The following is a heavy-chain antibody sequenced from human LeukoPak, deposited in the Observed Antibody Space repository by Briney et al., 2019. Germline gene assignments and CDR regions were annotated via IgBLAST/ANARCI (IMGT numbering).Heavy chain of an antibody. D-gene: IGHD2/OR15-2a*01. J-gene: IGHJ4*02. V-gene: IGHV3-33*01. CDR2: IWYDGSNK. CDR3: ARGDDFLDY. CDR1: GFTFSSYG. Sequence: GGSLRLSCAASGFTFSSYGMHWVRQAPVKGLEWVAVIWYDGSNKYYADSVKGRFTISRDNSKNTLYLQMNSLRAEDTAVYYCARGDDFLDYWGQGTLVTVSS.